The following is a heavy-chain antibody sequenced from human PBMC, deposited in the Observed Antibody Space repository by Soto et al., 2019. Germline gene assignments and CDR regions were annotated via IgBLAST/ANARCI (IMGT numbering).Heavy chain of an antibody. Sequence: QVRLQESGPGLVKPSQTLSLTCTVSDGSISSDGYYWTWIRQHPGKGLEWIGYIHYSGNTNYNPSLKSRVTLSVDTSENLFSLRLISVTAADTAVYYCAKSSCNYFDNWGQGTLVTVSS. CDR1: DGSISSDGYY. J-gene: IGHJ4*02. CDR3: AKSSCNYFDN. D-gene: IGHD3-10*01. CDR2: IHYSGNT. V-gene: IGHV4-31*04.